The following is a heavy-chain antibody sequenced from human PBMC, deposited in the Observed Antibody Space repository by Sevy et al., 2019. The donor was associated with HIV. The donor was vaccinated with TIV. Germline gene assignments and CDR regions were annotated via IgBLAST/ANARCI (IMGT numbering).Heavy chain of an antibody. V-gene: IGHV4-4*07. D-gene: IGHD3-10*01. Sequence: SETLSLTCTVSGGSISSYYWSWIRQPAGKGLEWIGRIYTSGSTNYNPSLKSRVTMSVDTSKNQCSLKLSSVTAADTAVYYCARAPYYYGSGSYPYYYYYYGMDVWGQGTTVTVSS. CDR3: ARAPYYYGSGSYPYYYYYYGMDV. CDR1: GGSISSYY. J-gene: IGHJ6*02. CDR2: IYTSGST.